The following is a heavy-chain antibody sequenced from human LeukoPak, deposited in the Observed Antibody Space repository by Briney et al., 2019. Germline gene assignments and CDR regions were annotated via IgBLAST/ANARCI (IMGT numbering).Heavy chain of an antibody. Sequence: SVKVSCKASGGTFSSYAISWVRQAPGQELEWMGGIIPIFGTANYAQKFQGRVTITTDESTSTAYMELSSLRSEDTAVYYCATGGRDSSGYYLDAFDIWGQGTMVTVSS. CDR1: GGTFSSYA. V-gene: IGHV1-69*05. CDR3: ATGGRDSSGYYLDAFDI. D-gene: IGHD3-22*01. J-gene: IGHJ3*02. CDR2: IIPIFGTA.